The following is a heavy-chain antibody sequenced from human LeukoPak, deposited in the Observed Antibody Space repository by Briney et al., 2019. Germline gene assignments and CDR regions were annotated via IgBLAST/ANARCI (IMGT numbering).Heavy chain of an antibody. D-gene: IGHD3-3*01. J-gene: IGHJ5*02. CDR3: ARITLATYYDLWSGYPPGWFDP. V-gene: IGHV4-59*01. CDR2: IYYSGST. Sequence: SETLSLTCTVSGGSISSYYWSWIRQPPGKGLEWIGYIYYSGSTNYNPSLTSRVTISVDTSKNQFSLKLSSVTAADTAVYYCARITLATYYDLWSGYPPGWFDPWGQGTLVTVSS. CDR1: GGSISSYY.